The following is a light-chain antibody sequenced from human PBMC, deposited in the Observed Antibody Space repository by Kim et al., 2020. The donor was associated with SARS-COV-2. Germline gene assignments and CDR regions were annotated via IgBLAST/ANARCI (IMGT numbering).Light chain of an antibody. V-gene: IGLV2-14*03. CDR1: SSDIGGYNY. Sequence: QSITISFTGASSDIGGYNYVSWFQQYPGRAPKLMIYDVSKRPSGVSNRFSGSKSGNTASLTISGLQTEDEADYYCNSYTSSGTFDVFGTGTKVTVL. CDR2: DVS. CDR3: NSYTSSGTFDV. J-gene: IGLJ1*01.